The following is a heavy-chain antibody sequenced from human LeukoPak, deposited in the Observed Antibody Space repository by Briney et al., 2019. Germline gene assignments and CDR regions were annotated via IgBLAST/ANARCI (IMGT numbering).Heavy chain of an antibody. CDR2: ISSDGSRT. CDR3: ARETAVSGGIYFDY. Sequence: PGGSLRLSCAASGYTFSSSWMHWVRQAPGKGLVWVSRISSDGSRTSYADSVKGRFTISRDNAKNTLYLQTNSLRAEDTAVYYCARETAVSGGIYFDYWGQGTLVTVSS. V-gene: IGHV3-74*01. J-gene: IGHJ4*02. D-gene: IGHD3-10*01. CDR1: GYTFSSSW.